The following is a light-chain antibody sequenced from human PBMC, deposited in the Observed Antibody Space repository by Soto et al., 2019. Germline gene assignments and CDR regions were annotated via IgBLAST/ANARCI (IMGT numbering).Light chain of an antibody. CDR1: SSNIGTNT. J-gene: IGLJ1*01. CDR3: AAWDGSLNGPV. V-gene: IGLV1-44*01. Sequence: QSVLTQPPSASGTPGQRVTISCSGSSSNIGTNTVNWYQQLPGTAPKLLIYSSNQRPSGVPDRFSGSKSGTSASLAISGHQSEDEADYYCAAWDGSLNGPVFGTGTKLTVL. CDR2: SSN.